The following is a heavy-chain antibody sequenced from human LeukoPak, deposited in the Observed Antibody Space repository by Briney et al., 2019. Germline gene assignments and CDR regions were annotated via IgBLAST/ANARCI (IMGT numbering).Heavy chain of an antibody. Sequence: PSETLSLTCAVSGGSISGYYWSWIRQPPGHGLEWIGYIYYSGSTSYNPSLKSRVTISVDTSKNQFSLNLSSVTAADTAVYYCARLRGNYFPDYWGQGTLVTVSS. CDR3: ARLRGNYFPDY. V-gene: IGHV4-59*01. CDR2: IYYSGST. J-gene: IGHJ4*02. CDR1: GGSISGYY. D-gene: IGHD4-11*01.